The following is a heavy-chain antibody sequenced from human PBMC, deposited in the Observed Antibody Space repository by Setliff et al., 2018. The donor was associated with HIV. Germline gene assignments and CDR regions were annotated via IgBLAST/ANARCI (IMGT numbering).Heavy chain of an antibody. D-gene: IGHD2-15*01. J-gene: IGHJ4*02. Sequence: GGSLRLSCAASGFTLSGYWMHWVRQAPGKGLVWVSRTNSDGSSTRYAGPVEGRFTISRDNAKNTLYLQMNSLRAEDTAVYYCARDPCYGGTCYFDHWGQGTLVTVSS. CDR3: ARDPCYGGTCYFDH. V-gene: IGHV3-74*01. CDR2: TNSDGSST. CDR1: GFTLSGYW.